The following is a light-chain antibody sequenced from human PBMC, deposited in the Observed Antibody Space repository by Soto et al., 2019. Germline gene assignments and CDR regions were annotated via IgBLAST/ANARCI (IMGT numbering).Light chain of an antibody. J-gene: IGLJ3*02. CDR1: RSDVGGYKY. V-gene: IGLV2-14*01. CDR2: EVS. Sequence: QSALTQPASVSGSPGQSITIYCTGTRSDVGGYKYVSWYQQHPGKVPKLMIYEVSNRPSGVSNRFSGSMSSNTASLTLSGLPAEDWADYYCCSFTCSGTLWVVVGRTKLTL. CDR3: CSFTCSGTLWV.